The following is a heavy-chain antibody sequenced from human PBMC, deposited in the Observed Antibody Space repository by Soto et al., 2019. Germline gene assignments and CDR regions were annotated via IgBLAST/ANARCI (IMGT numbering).Heavy chain of an antibody. Sequence: GGSLRLSCAASGFTFSSYAMSWVRQAPGKGLEWVSAISGSGGSTYYADSVKGRFTISRDNSKNTLYLQMNSLRAEDTAVYYCAKVRRWVPNYDFWSPDGFDPWGQGTLVTVSS. D-gene: IGHD3-3*01. CDR2: ISGSGGST. J-gene: IGHJ5*02. CDR3: AKVRRWVPNYDFWSPDGFDP. V-gene: IGHV3-23*01. CDR1: GFTFSSYA.